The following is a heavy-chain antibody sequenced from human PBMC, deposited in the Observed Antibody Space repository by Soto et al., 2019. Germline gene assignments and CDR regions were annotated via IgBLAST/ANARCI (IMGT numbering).Heavy chain of an antibody. Sequence: QVQLQQWGAGLLKPSETLSLTCAVYGGSFSGYYWSWIRQPPGKGLEWIGEINHSGSTNYNPSLKSRVTISVDTSKNQFSLKLSSVTAADTAVYYCARARPRWELLLHYFDYWGQGTLVTVSS. V-gene: IGHV4-34*01. CDR1: GGSFSGYY. D-gene: IGHD1-26*01. CDR3: ARARPRWELLLHYFDY. CDR2: INHSGST. J-gene: IGHJ4*02.